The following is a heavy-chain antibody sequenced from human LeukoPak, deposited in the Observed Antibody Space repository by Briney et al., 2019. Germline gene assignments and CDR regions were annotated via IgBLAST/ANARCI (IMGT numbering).Heavy chain of an antibody. CDR2: IYPGDSDT. Sequence: GESLKISCKGSGYSFTSYWIGWVRQMPGKGLEWMGIIYPGDSDTRYSPSFQGQVTISADKPISTAYLQWSSLKASDTAMYYCARRLSSKVVVPAASDNWFDPWGQGTLVTVSS. D-gene: IGHD2-2*01. J-gene: IGHJ5*02. CDR1: GYSFTSYW. CDR3: ARRLSSKVVVPAASDNWFDP. V-gene: IGHV5-51*01.